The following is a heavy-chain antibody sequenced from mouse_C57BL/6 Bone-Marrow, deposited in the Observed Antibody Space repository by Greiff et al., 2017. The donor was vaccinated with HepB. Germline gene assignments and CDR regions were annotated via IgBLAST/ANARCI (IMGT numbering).Heavy chain of an antibody. CDR2: ISGGGGNT. J-gene: IGHJ4*01. Sequence: EVQVVESGGGLVKPGGSLKLSCAASGFTFSSYTMSWVRQTPEKRLEWVATISGGGGNTYYPDSVKGRFTISRDNAKNTLYLQMSSLRSEDTALYYCARLPYYYGSPDYWGQGTSVTVSS. CDR3: ARLPYYYGSPDY. CDR1: GFTFSSYT. V-gene: IGHV5-9*01. D-gene: IGHD1-1*01.